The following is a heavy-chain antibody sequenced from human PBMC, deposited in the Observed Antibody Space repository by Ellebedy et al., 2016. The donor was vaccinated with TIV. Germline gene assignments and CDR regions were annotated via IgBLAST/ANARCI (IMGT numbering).Heavy chain of an antibody. V-gene: IGHV3-33*01. CDR3: ARGDAMTTGYTDY. J-gene: IGHJ4*02. CDR1: GFAFRGYG. Sequence: PGGSLRLSCAASGFAFRGYGFHWVRQTPGKGLEWLAIIWYDGTNEYYADSVKGRFTISRDDSNNTLYLQMNSLRAEDTAVYYCARGDAMTTGYTDYWGQGALVTVSS. CDR2: IWYDGTNE. D-gene: IGHD4-11*01.